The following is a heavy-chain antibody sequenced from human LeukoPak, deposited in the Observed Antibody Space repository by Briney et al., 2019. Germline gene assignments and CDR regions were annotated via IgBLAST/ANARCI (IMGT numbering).Heavy chain of an antibody. Sequence: SETLSLTCAVYGGSFSGYYWSWIRQPPGKGLEWIGEINHSGSTNYNPSLKSRVTISVDTSKNQFSLKLSSVTAADTAVYYCARQGSGSYLFDYWGQGTLVTVSS. D-gene: IGHD3-10*01. CDR1: GGSFSGYY. J-gene: IGHJ4*02. V-gene: IGHV4-34*01. CDR3: ARQGSGSYLFDY. CDR2: INHSGST.